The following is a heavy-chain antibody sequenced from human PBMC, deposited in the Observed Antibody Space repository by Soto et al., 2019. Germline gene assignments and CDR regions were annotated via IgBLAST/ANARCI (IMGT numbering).Heavy chain of an antibody. CDR2: IYYDGSNK. V-gene: IGHV3-33*01. Sequence: VQLVESGGGLVQPGRSLRLSCVASGFTFSTYAMHWVRQAPGKGLEWVAVIYYDGSNKYYSDSVKGRFTISRDNSKNTLYLQMNSLRAEDTAVYYCARPYCTNGVCYYYFDHWGQGTLVTVSS. CDR1: GFTFSTYA. CDR3: ARPYCTNGVCYYYFDH. D-gene: IGHD2-8*01. J-gene: IGHJ4*02.